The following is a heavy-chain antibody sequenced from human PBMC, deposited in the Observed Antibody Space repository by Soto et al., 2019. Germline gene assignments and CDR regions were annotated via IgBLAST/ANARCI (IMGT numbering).Heavy chain of an antibody. CDR2: IKYSGSN. CDR1: GGSVSSGSYY. Sequence: PSETLSLTCTVSGGSVSSGSYYWIWIRQRPGQGLEGSGYIKYSGSNNHNPSRKSRVTIPVDTSKNQFTRKLSTVTAADTAVYYCARYIPRAHSSSWLYYYYGMDVWGQGTTVTVSS. J-gene: IGHJ6*02. D-gene: IGHD6-13*01. CDR3: ARYIPRAHSSSWLYYYYGMDV. V-gene: IGHV4-61*01.